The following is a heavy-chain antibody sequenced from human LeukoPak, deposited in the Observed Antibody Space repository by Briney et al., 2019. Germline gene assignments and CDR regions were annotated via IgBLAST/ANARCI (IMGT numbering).Heavy chain of an antibody. CDR3: AKAPVTTCSGAYCYPFDY. V-gene: IGHV3-23*01. CDR1: GFTSRNSV. CDR2: SDTDGDT. D-gene: IGHD2-15*01. Sequence: HPGGSLRLSCVVSGFTSRNSVMSWVRQPPGKGLEWVSSSDTDGDTQYADSVKGRFTISRDSSKNTLYLQMNSLRAGDAAVYYCAKAPVTTCSGAYCYPFDYWSQGTLVTVSS. J-gene: IGHJ4*02.